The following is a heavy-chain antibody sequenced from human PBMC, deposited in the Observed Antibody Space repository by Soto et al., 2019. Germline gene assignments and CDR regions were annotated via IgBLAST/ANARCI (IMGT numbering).Heavy chain of an antibody. CDR3: ARCDYGYGMDV. D-gene: IGHD4-17*01. CDR2: IFYSGST. J-gene: IGHJ6*02. V-gene: IGHV4-39*01. Sequence: QLQLQESGPGLVKPSETLSLSCTVSAGSISSTTHYWGWIRQPPGKGLEWIGSIFYSGSTYYNPSLKSRVTISVDTSKNQFYLKLSSVTAADPAVYYCARCDYGYGMDVWGQGTTVTVSS. CDR1: AGSISSTTHY.